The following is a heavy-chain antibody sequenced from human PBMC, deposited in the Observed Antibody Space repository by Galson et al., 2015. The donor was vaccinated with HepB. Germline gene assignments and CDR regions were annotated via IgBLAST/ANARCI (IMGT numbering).Heavy chain of an antibody. CDR2: IYSGDNT. V-gene: IGHV3-53*01. D-gene: IGHD4-23*01. Sequence: SLRLSCAASGLIVSNNYMTWVRQAPGKGLEWVSIIYSGDNTYYADSVKGRFTISRDNSKNTLYLQMNSLRAEDTAVYYCARDFGGYGGVDYWGQGTLVTVSS. J-gene: IGHJ4*02. CDR1: GLIVSNNY. CDR3: ARDFGGYGGVDY.